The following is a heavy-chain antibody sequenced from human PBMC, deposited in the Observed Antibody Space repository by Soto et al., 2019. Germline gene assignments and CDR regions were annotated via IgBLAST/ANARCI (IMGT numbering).Heavy chain of an antibody. CDR1: GYTFTSYY. J-gene: IGHJ4*02. Sequence: ASVKVSCKASGYTFTSYYMHWVRQAPGQGLEWMGIINPSGGSTSYAQKFQGRVTMTRDTSTSTVYMELSSLRSEDTAVYYCARSSLVTMIVVPPTDYFDYWGQGTLVTVSS. V-gene: IGHV1-46*01. CDR2: INPSGGST. D-gene: IGHD3-22*01. CDR3: ARSSLVTMIVVPPTDYFDY.